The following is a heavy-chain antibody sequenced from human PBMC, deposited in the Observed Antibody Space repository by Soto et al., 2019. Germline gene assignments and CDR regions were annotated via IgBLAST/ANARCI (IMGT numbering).Heavy chain of an antibody. CDR1: GYTFTGYY. J-gene: IGHJ6*01. Sequence: ASVKVSCKASGYTFTGYYMHWVRQAPGQGLEWMGWINPNSGGTNYAQKFQGWVTMTRDTSISTAYMELSRLRSDDTAVYYCAREAYSGGWSQYSYYYYGMEVWGQGTTVAVSS. V-gene: IGHV1-2*04. CDR3: AREAYSGGWSQYSYYYYGMEV. D-gene: IGHD6-19*01. CDR2: INPNSGGT.